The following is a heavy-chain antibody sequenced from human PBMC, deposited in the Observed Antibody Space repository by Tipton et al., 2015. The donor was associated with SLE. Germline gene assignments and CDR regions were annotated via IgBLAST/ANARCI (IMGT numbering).Heavy chain of an antibody. CDR3: ARHGRQLGPFDY. J-gene: IGHJ4*02. CDR1: GASISSHY. V-gene: IGHV4-59*11. Sequence: TLSLTCTVSGASISSHYWSWIRQPPGKGLEWIGYISDSGNTIDNPSLKSRLTISVDTSKNQFSLKLRSVTAADTAVYFCARHGRQLGPFDYWGPGKLVTVSS. CDR2: ISDSGNT. D-gene: IGHD6-6*01.